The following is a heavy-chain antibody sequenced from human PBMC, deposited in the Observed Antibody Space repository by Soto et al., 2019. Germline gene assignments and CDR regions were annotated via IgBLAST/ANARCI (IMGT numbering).Heavy chain of an antibody. CDR2: IIPIFGTA. J-gene: IGHJ6*02. CDR3: ARSKTSLRFLEWSSAKGGMDV. V-gene: IGHV1-69*01. Sequence: QVQLVQSGAEVKKPGSSVKVSCKASGGTFSSYAISWVRQAPGQGLEWMGGIIPIFGTANYAQKFQGRVTITADESTSTAYMELSSLRSEDTAVYYCARSKTSLRFLEWSSAKGGMDVLGQGTTVTVSS. CDR1: GGTFSSYA. D-gene: IGHD3-3*01.